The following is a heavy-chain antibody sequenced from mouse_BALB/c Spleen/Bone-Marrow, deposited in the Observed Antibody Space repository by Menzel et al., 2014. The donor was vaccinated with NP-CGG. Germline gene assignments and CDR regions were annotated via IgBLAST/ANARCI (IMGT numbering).Heavy chain of an antibody. CDR2: IRSKSNNYAT. CDR3: VTYYDYDLYAMDY. J-gene: IGHJ4*01. Sequence: EVQLVESGGGLVQPKGSLKISCAASGFTFNTYAMSWVRQAPGKGLEWVARIRSKSNNYATYYVDSVKDRFTVSRDDSQSMLYLQMNNLRTEDTAMYYCVTYYDYDLYAMDYWGQGTSVTVSS. V-gene: IGHV10-1*02. CDR1: GFTFNTYA. D-gene: IGHD2-4*01.